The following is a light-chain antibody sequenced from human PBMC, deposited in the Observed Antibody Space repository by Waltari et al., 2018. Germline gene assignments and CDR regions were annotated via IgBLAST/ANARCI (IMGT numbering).Light chain of an antibody. CDR1: QSVSSD. Sequence: EIVLTHSPATLSLSPGERATLPCRASQSVSSDVAWYQQKPGQAPRLLIYEASNRATGIPARFSGSGSGQDFTRTISSLEPEDFAVYYCQQRRNWPTAVGQGTKVEIK. CDR2: EAS. V-gene: IGKV3-11*01. CDR3: QQRRNWPTA. J-gene: IGKJ1*01.